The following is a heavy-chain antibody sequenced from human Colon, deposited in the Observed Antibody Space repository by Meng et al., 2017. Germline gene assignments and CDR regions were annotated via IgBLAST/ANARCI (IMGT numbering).Heavy chain of an antibody. CDR3: ARTEDYYYGSGSYPPHFAY. CDR1: GFSLTDYA. V-gene: IGHV3-30*01. CDR2: IAFDGSKK. Sequence: GGSLRLSCAASGFSLTDYAMHWVRQAPGKAPEWVAVIAFDGSKKEYGDSVKGRFTISRDDSKNTVYLQMNSLRHEDTAVYYCARTEDYYYGSGSYPPHFAYWGQGYRVNGAS. D-gene: IGHD3-10*01. J-gene: IGHJ4*02.